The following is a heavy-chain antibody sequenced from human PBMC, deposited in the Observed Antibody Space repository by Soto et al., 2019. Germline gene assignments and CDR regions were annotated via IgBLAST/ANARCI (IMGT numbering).Heavy chain of an antibody. Sequence: QVQLMQSGGEVKKPGASVKVSCKASGYIFSNFGVNWVRQAPGQGLEWMGWINGYNGNTNYAQKVQSRVTMTTDTSTSTVYTELRSMTSAGTAVYFCARASSPVAFDHWGEGTLVTVSS. D-gene: IGHD6-13*01. CDR2: INGYNGNT. J-gene: IGHJ4*02. CDR1: GYIFSNFG. CDR3: ARASSPVAFDH. V-gene: IGHV1-18*01.